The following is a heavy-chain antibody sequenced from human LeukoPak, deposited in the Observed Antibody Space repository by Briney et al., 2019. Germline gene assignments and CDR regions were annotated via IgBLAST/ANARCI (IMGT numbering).Heavy chain of an antibody. D-gene: IGHD3-10*01. V-gene: IGHV4-39*07. Sequence: SETLSLTCTVSGGSISSSSYYWGWIRQPPGKGLEWIGSIYYSGSTYYNPSLKSRVTISVDTSKNQFSLKLSSVTAADTAVYYCASRYGSGTPRDYWGQGTLVTVSS. CDR1: GGSISSSSYY. CDR2: IYYSGST. J-gene: IGHJ4*02. CDR3: ASRYGSGTPRDY.